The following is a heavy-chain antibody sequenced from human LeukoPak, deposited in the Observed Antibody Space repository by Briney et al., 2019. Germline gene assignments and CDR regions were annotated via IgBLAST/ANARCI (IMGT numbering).Heavy chain of an antibody. CDR1: GDSINYYY. V-gene: IGHV4-59*01. CDR2: VYYSGSA. D-gene: IGHD2-15*01. Sequence: SETLSLTCTVSGDSINYYYWSWIRQSPGKGLEWIGYVYYSGSAKYNPSLKSRVTISVDVSKNQFSLKVSSVTAADTAIYYCARKGGHFDYWGQGTLVTVSS. CDR3: ARKGGHFDY. J-gene: IGHJ4*02.